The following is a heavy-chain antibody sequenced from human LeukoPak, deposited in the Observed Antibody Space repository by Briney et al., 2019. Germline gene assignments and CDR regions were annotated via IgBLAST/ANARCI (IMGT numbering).Heavy chain of an antibody. CDR3: ARDCRYSSSCRSADY. Sequence: SVKVSCKASGYTFTSYGISWVRQAPGQGLEWMGGIIPIFGTANYAQKFQGRVTITADKSTSTAYMELRSLRSDDTAVYYCARDCRYSSSCRSADYWGQGTLVTVSS. J-gene: IGHJ4*02. D-gene: IGHD6-13*01. CDR2: IIPIFGTA. CDR1: GYTFTSYG. V-gene: IGHV1-69*06.